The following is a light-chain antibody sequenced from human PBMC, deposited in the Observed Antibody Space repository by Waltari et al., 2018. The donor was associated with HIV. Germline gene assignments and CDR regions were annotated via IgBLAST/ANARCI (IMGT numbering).Light chain of an antibody. CDR2: AAS. CDR1: KSISSH. CDR3: LQYTFWPPYT. J-gene: IGKJ2*01. V-gene: IGKV3-15*01. Sequence: ERVMTPFPGTLSVSPGERATFSCRASKSISSHLAWYQQKPGQAPRLLIYAASNRATGIPARFSGSGSGTDFTLTISSLQPEDFAVYYCLQYTFWPPYTFGQGTKLEMK.